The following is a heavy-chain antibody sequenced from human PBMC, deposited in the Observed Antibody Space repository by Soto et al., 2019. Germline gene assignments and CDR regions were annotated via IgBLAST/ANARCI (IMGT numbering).Heavy chain of an antibody. CDR1: GGSFTSNDW. Sequence: SETLSLTCAVSGGSFTSNDWWTWVRQPPGQGLEWIGEIYRTGSTNYNPSLKSRVTISLDKSENQFSLKVTSLTAADTAVYYCASRDPGTSVDYWGQGTLVTVSS. CDR3: ASRDPGTSVDY. V-gene: IGHV4-4*02. D-gene: IGHD1-7*01. J-gene: IGHJ4*02. CDR2: IYRTGST.